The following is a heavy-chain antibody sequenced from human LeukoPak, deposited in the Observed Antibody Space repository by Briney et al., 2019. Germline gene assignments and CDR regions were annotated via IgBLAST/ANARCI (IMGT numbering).Heavy chain of an antibody. CDR1: GGSISSYY. D-gene: IGHD1-26*01. CDR2: IYYSGST. Sequence: SETLSLTCTVSGGSISSYYWSWIRQPPGKGLEWIGYIYYSGSTNYNPSLKSRVTISVDTSKNQFSLKLSSVTAADTAVYYCARGYVSGSYVHWGQGTLVTVSS. J-gene: IGHJ4*02. CDR3: ARGYVSGSYVH. V-gene: IGHV4-59*01.